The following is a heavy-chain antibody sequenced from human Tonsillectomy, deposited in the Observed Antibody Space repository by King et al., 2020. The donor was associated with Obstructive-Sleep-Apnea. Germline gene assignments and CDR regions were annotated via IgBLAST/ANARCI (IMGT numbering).Heavy chain of an antibody. CDR1: GFTFGAYG. CDR3: ARGSEYVDALWGAYRPLGY. D-gene: IGHD3-10*01. CDR2: ITGSGGGT. V-gene: IGHV3-23*04. Sequence: VQLVESGGGLIQPGGSLRLSCAASGFTFGAYGMTWVRQAPGKGLEWVSSITGSGGGTSYGDSVNGRVTITRVNSKTMLYLQMNSLRVEDTAIYYCARGSEYVDALWGAYRPLGYWGQGTLVTVSS. J-gene: IGHJ4*02.